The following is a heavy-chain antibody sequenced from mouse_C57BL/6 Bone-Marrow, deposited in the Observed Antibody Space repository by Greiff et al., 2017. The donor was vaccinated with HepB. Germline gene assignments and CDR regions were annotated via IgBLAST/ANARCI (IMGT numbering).Heavy chain of an antibody. CDR2: INPYNGDT. J-gene: IGHJ3*01. CDR3: ARLEEDDYDDGGFAC. V-gene: IGHV1-20*01. Sequence: EVQLQQSGPELVKPGDSVKISCKASGYSFTGYFMNWVMQSHGKSLEWIGRINPYNGDTFYNQKFKGKATLTVDKSSSTAHMELRSLTSEDSAVYYCARLEEDDYDDGGFACWGQGPLVTVSA. D-gene: IGHD2-4*01. CDR1: GYSFTGYF.